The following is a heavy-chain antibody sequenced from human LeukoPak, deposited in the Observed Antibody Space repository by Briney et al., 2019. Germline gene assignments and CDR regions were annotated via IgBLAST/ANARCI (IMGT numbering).Heavy chain of an antibody. CDR1: GFTFTNAW. Sequence: PGGSLRLSCAASGFTFTNAWMSWVRQAPGQGLEWVGRIKSKTDGGTTEYAAPVKGRFTISRDESKNTLYLQMNSLKTEDTAVYYCTTDPVRPDYYDSSGYYYYYMDVWGKGTTVTVSS. V-gene: IGHV3-15*01. CDR3: TTDPVRPDYYDSSGYYYYYMDV. J-gene: IGHJ6*03. D-gene: IGHD3-22*01. CDR2: IKSKTDGGTT.